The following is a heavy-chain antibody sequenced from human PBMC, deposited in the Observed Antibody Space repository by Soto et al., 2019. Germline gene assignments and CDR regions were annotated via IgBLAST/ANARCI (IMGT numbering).Heavy chain of an antibody. CDR2: ISDSGST. J-gene: IGHJ4*02. D-gene: IGHD6-19*01. Sequence: WTWIRQTPGKGLEWMGYISDSGSTNYNPSLKRRVTISVATSKNQFSLKLRSVTAADTAAYYCAREGYSSGWNDFWGQGILVTVXS. V-gene: IGHV4-59*01. CDR3: AREGYSSGWNDF.